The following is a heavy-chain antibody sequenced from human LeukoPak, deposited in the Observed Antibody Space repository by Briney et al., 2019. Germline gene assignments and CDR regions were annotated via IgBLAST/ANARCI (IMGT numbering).Heavy chain of an antibody. V-gene: IGHV3-48*03. J-gene: IGHJ4*02. Sequence: PGGSLRLSCAASGFTFSSYEMNWVRQAPGKGLEWVSYISSSGSTIYYADSVKGRFTISRDNAKNSLYLQMNSLRAEDTAVYYCAGDVNGYYYDSSGSPHWGQGTLVTVSS. D-gene: IGHD3-22*01. CDR3: AGDVNGYYYDSSGSPH. CDR1: GFTFSSYE. CDR2: ISSSGSTI.